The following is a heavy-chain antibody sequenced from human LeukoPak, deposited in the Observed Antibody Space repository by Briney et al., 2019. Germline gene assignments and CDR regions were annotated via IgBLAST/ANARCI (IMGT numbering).Heavy chain of an antibody. Sequence: SETLSLTCAVYGGSFSGYYWSWIRQPPGKGLEWIGEINHSGSTNYNPSLKSRVTISVDTSKIQFSLKLSSVTAADTAVYYCARGVRSGWYPGYWGQGTLVTVSS. D-gene: IGHD6-19*01. J-gene: IGHJ4*02. V-gene: IGHV4-34*01. CDR1: GGSFSGYY. CDR3: ARGVRSGWYPGY. CDR2: INHSGST.